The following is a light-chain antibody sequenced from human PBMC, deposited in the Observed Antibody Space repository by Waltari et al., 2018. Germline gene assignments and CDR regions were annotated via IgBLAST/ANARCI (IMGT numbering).Light chain of an antibody. Sequence: QSALTQPASASGSPGQSITISCTGTSRDEGGHNYVSWYQQHPGKAPKLMIYDVSNRPSGGSNRFSRSTSGNTASLTSSGLQAEDEADYYCSSYTSSSTLVVFGGGTKLTVL. J-gene: IGLJ2*01. V-gene: IGLV2-14*01. CDR1: SRDEGGHNY. CDR2: DVS. CDR3: SSYTSSSTLVV.